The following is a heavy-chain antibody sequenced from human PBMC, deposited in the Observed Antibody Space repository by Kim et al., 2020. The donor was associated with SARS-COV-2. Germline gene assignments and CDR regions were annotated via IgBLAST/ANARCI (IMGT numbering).Heavy chain of an antibody. CDR2: IYYSGST. V-gene: IGHV4-39*07. CDR3: ARSRGFGDWFDP. Sequence: SETLSLTCTVSGGSISSSSYYWGWIRQPPGKGLEWIGSIYYSGSTYYNPSLKSRVTISVDTSKNQFSLKLSSVTAADTAVYYCARSRGFGDWFDPWGQGT. D-gene: IGHD3-10*01. CDR1: GGSISSSSYY. J-gene: IGHJ5*02.